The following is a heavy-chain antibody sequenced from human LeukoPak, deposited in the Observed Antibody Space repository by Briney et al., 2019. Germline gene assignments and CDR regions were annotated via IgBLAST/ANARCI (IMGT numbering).Heavy chain of an antibody. Sequence: ASVKVSCKASGYTFTSYDINWVRQATGQGLEWMGWMNPNSGNTGYAQKFQGRVTMTRNTSISTAYMELSSLRSEDTAVYYCARGPISIAAAGNSRFDPWGQGTLVTVSS. V-gene: IGHV1-8*01. CDR2: MNPNSGNT. D-gene: IGHD6-13*01. CDR1: GYTFTSYD. J-gene: IGHJ5*02. CDR3: ARGPISIAAAGNSRFDP.